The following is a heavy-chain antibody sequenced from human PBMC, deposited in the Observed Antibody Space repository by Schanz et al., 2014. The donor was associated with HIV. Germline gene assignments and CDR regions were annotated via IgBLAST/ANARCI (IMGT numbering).Heavy chain of an antibody. CDR2: ISWHGYTV. Sequence: DVQLVESGGSLVQPGGSLRLSCAASGFTFTDYAMHWVRQVPGKGLEWVAGISWHGYTVGYADSVKGRFTISRDIAKNSVYLQMISVRAEDTAVYYCASQYSSSSQLEDWGQGTLVTVSS. V-gene: IGHV3-9*01. CDR3: ASQYSSSSQLED. CDR1: GFTFTDYA. J-gene: IGHJ4*02. D-gene: IGHD6-6*01.